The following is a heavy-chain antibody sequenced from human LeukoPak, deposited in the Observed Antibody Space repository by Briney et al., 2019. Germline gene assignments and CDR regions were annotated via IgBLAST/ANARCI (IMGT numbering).Heavy chain of an antibody. V-gene: IGHV3-49*03. CDR1: GFFFGAYA. D-gene: IGHD4-17*01. CDR2: IRSKTYGGAI. CDR3: ARDQLGGDPDDYYYYMDV. Sequence: PGGSLRLSCTTSGFFFGAYAMSWFRQAPGKGLEWVGFIRSKTYGGAIEYAASVKGRFNISRDDSKGIAYLQMNSLKTEDTAVYYCARDQLGGDPDDYYYYMDVWGKGTTVTVSS. J-gene: IGHJ6*03.